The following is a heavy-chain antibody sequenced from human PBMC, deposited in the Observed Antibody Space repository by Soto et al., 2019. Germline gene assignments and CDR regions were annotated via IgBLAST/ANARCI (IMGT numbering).Heavy chain of an antibody. CDR2: ITPFNGNT. Sequence: ASVKVSCKASGYTFTYRYLHWVRQAPGQALEWMGWITPFNGNTNYAQKFQGRVTITRDRSMSTAYMELSSLRSEDTAMYYCARGAAAGTFDDAFDIWGQGTMVTVSS. D-gene: IGHD6-13*01. V-gene: IGHV1-45*02. CDR1: GYTFTYRY. CDR3: ARGAAAGTFDDAFDI. J-gene: IGHJ3*02.